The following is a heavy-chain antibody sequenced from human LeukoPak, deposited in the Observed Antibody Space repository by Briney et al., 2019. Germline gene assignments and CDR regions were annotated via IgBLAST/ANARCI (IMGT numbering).Heavy chain of an antibody. D-gene: IGHD5-12*01. Sequence: PGGFLRLSCAASGFTFSSYTMNWVRQAPGKGLEWVSSISGSSSYIYYADSVKGRFTISRDNAKNSLYLQMNSLRAEDTAVYYCARGRLRTPDYWGQGTLVTVSS. V-gene: IGHV3-21*01. CDR2: ISGSSSYI. CDR1: GFTFSSYT. CDR3: ARGRLRTPDY. J-gene: IGHJ4*02.